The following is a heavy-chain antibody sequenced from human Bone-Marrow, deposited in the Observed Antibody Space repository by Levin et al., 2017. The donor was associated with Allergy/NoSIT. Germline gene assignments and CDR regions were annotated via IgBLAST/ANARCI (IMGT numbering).Heavy chain of an antibody. J-gene: IGHJ6*02. D-gene: IGHD1-26*01. CDR2: ISASGGST. Sequence: GESLKISCAASGFTFSSYAVSWVRQAPGKGLEWVSGISASGGSTYYAGSVKGRFTISRDNSKNTLYLQMNSLRAEDTAVYYCASGSNQPYYYYYGMDVWGQGTTVTVSS. CDR3: ASGSNQPYYYYYGMDV. CDR1: GFTFSSYA. V-gene: IGHV3-23*01.